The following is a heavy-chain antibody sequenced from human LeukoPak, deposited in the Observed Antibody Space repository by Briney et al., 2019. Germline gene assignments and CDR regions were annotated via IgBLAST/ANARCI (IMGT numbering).Heavy chain of an antibody. Sequence: GGSLRLSCAASGFTFSSYVMHWVRQAPGKGLEYVSAISSNGGSTYYANSVKGRFTISRDNSKNTLYLQMGSLRAEDMAVYYCARDLIGGGRWAAAGVNWYFDLWGRGTLVTVSS. CDR1: GFTFSSYV. V-gene: IGHV3-64*01. D-gene: IGHD6-13*01. J-gene: IGHJ2*01. CDR3: ARDLIGGGRWAAAGVNWYFDL. CDR2: ISSNGGST.